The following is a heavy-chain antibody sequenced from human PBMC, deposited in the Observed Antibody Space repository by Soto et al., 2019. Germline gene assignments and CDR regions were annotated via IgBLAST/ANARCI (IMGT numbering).Heavy chain of an antibody. CDR3: AKDRAAGNYYYYYTDV. J-gene: IGHJ6*03. Sequence: EVQLVESGGGLVQPGRSLRLSCAASGFTFDDYAMHWVRQAPGKGLEWVSGISWNSGSIGYADSVKGRFTISRDNAKNSLYRQMNSLRAEDTALYYCAKDRAAGNYYYYYTDVWGKGTTVTVSS. D-gene: IGHD6-13*01. CDR1: GFTFDDYA. V-gene: IGHV3-9*01. CDR2: ISWNSGSI.